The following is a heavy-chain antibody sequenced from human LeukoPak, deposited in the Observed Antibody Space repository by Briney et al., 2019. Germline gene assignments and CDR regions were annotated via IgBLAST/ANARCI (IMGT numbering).Heavy chain of an antibody. J-gene: IGHJ6*02. CDR2: IIPILGIA. Sequence: ASVKVSCKASGGTFSSYAISWVRQAPGQGLEWMGRIIPILGIANYAQKFQGRVTITADKSTSTAYMELSSLRSEDTAVYYCARARTTGFYYYYGMDVWGQGTTATVSS. V-gene: IGHV1-69*04. CDR1: GGTFSSYA. CDR3: ARARTTGFYYYYGMDV. D-gene: IGHD2-8*02.